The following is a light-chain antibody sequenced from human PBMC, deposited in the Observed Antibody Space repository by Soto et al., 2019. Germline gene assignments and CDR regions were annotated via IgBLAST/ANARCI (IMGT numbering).Light chain of an antibody. Sequence: LTQPASVSGSPGQSITISSTGTRRDVGSYDLVSWHQQHPVKAPKVMIYDVRKRPSGVSNRFSGSKSGNTASLTISGLQAEDEADYYCSSYAGSTTYVFGTGTKVTVL. V-gene: IGLV2-23*02. J-gene: IGLJ1*01. CDR1: RRDVGSYDL. CDR2: DVR. CDR3: SSYAGSTTYV.